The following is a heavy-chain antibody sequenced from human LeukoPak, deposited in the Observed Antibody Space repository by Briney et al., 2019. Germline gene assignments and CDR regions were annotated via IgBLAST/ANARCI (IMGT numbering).Heavy chain of an antibody. D-gene: IGHD3-10*01. CDR1: GGSFSGYY. V-gene: IGHV4-34*01. CDR3: ARGILLWFGETQFDY. Sequence: SETLSLTCAVYGGSFSGYYWSWIRQPPGKGLEWIGEINHSGSTNYNPSLKSRVTISVVTSKNQFSLKLSSVTAADTAVYYCARGILLWFGETQFDYWGQGTLVTVSS. J-gene: IGHJ4*02. CDR2: INHSGST.